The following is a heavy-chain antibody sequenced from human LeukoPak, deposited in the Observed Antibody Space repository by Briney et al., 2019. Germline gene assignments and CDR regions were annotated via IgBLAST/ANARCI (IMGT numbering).Heavy chain of an antibody. CDR3: ARDGFGTGSN. D-gene: IGHD3-16*01. CDR2: IKQDGSEK. Sequence: GGSLRLSCAASGFTFSNAWMNWVRQAPGKGLEWVANIKQDGSEKNYVDSVKGRFIISRDNAKNSLYLQMNTLRADDTAVYYCARDGFGTGSNWGQGTLVTVSS. CDR1: GFTFSNAW. J-gene: IGHJ4*02. V-gene: IGHV3-7*03.